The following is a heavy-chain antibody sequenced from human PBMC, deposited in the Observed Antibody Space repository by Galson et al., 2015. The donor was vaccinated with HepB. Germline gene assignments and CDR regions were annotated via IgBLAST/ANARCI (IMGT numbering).Heavy chain of an antibody. CDR2: IIPVFGAT. J-gene: IGHJ6*02. CDR3: ARDDIGILPVALNSYYHYGLDV. V-gene: IGHV1-69*13. D-gene: IGHD2-2*01. Sequence: SVKVSCKASGGTFSSYGFSWVRQAPGQGLEWMGGIIPVFGATNYAQKFQGRVTITADEFTNTAYMELSSLRSEDTAVYYCARDDIGILPVALNSYYHYGLDVWGQGTAVTVSS. CDR1: GGTFSSYG.